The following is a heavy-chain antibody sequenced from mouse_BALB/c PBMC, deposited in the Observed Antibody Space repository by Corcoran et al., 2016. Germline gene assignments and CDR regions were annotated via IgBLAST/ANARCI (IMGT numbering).Heavy chain of an antibody. J-gene: IGHJ2*01. CDR2: IDPENGNT. CDR3: ARTGNYPFDY. Sequence: EVQLQQSGAELVGPGALVKLSCKASGFNIKEYYMHWVKQRPEQGLEWIGWIDPENGNTIYDPKLQGKASITADTSSNTAYLQLSSLTSEDTAVYYCARTGNYPFDYWGQGTTLTVSS. CDR1: GFNIKEYY. D-gene: IGHD2-1*01. V-gene: IGHV14-1*02.